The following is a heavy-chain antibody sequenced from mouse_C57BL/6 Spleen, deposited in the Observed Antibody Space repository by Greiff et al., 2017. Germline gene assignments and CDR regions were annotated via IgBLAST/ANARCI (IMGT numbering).Heavy chain of an antibody. D-gene: IGHD5-1-1*01. CDR2: FHPYNDDT. J-gene: IGHJ2*02. Sequence: VQLKASGAELVKPGASVKMSCKASGYTFTTYPIEWMKQNHGKSLEWIGNFHPYNDDTKYNEKFKGKATLTVEKSSSTVYFELSRLTSDDSAVDFCARGVRKYPFDYWGQGTSLTVSS. CDR3: ARGVRKYPFDY. CDR1: GYTFTTYP. V-gene: IGHV1-47*01.